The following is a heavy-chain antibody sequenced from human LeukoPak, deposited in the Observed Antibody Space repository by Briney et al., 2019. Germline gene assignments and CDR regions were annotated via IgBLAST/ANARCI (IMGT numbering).Heavy chain of an antibody. D-gene: IGHD3-10*01. CDR3: ARALWSLYFDY. CDR1: GFSFSSYS. CDR2: ISSSSSYI. V-gene: IGHV3-21*01. J-gene: IGHJ4*02. Sequence: PGGSLRLSCAASGFSFSSYSMNWVRQAPGKGLEWVSSISSSSSYIYYADSVKGRFTISRDNAKNSLFLQMNSLRAEDTAVYYCARALWSLYFDYWGQGTLVTVSS.